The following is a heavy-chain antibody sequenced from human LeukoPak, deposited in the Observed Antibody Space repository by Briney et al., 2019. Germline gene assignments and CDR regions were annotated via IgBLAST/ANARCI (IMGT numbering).Heavy chain of an antibody. V-gene: IGHV4-4*07. D-gene: IGHD1-7*01. Sequence: PSETLSLTCTVSDGSISSYYWSWIRQPAGKGLEWIGRIYTSGSTNYNPSLKSRVTMSVDTSKNQFSLKLSSVTAADTAVYYCAKEYNWNYVRYFDLWGRGTLVTVSS. J-gene: IGHJ2*01. CDR2: IYTSGST. CDR3: AKEYNWNYVRYFDL. CDR1: DGSISSYY.